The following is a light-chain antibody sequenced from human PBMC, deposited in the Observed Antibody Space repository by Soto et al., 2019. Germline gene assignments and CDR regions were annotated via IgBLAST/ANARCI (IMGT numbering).Light chain of an antibody. V-gene: IGLV1-44*01. CDR3: AAWDDSLNDPMV. CDR2: STN. Sequence: QSVLTQPPSASGTPGQRVTISCSGSSSNIGSNTVNWYQQLPGTAPKLLIYSTNQRPSGVPDRFSGSKSGTSASLAISGLQSEDEADYYCAAWDDSLNDPMVFGGGTKLTVL. CDR1: SSNIGSNT. J-gene: IGLJ2*01.